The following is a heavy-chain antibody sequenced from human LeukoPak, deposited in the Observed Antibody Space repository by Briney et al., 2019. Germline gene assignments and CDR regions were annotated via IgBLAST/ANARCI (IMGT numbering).Heavy chain of an antibody. CDR2: IWYDASNK. J-gene: IGHJ4*02. Sequence: GGSLRLSCAAPGLRFSTYGMHWVRQAPGKGLEWVAVIWYDASNKYYGDSVKGRFTISRDNSKNTLYLEMNSLSPDDTAVYYCARGVEPLAANTLAYWGQGTLVTVSS. CDR3: ARGVEPLAANTLAY. D-gene: IGHD1-14*01. V-gene: IGHV3-33*01. CDR1: GLRFSTYG.